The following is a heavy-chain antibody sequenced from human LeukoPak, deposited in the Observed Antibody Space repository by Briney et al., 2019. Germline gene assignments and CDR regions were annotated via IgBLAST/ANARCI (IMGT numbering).Heavy chain of an antibody. CDR3: ARDWSLTTVPDY. J-gene: IGHJ4*02. CDR1: GYRFTCFC. D-gene: IGHD4-11*01. Sequence: ASVTVSCKASGYRFTCFCFSWLRPAPGQGREGMGWIGTYHGNTNYVQNLQGRVTMTTDTSTSTAYMELRSLRSDDTGVYYCARDWSLTTVPDYWGQGTLVSVSS. CDR2: IGTYHGNT. V-gene: IGHV1-18*01.